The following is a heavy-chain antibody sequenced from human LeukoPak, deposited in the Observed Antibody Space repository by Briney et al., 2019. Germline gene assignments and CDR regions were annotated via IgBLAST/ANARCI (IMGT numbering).Heavy chain of an antibody. CDR2: ISGSGGST. Sequence: PGGSLRLSCAASGFTFSSYAMSWVRQAPGEGLEWVSAISGSGGSTYYADSVKGRFTISRDNSKNTLYLQMNSLRAEDTAVYYCAKYFDWLLGALDIWGQGTMVTVSS. CDR1: GFTFSSYA. J-gene: IGHJ3*02. D-gene: IGHD3-9*01. V-gene: IGHV3-23*01. CDR3: AKYFDWLLGALDI.